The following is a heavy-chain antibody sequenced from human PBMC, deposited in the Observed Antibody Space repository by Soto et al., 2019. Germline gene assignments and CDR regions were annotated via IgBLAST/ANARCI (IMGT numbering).Heavy chain of an antibody. CDR1: GFTFSSYA. V-gene: IGHV3-23*01. Sequence: EVQLLESGGGLVQPGGSLRLSCAASGFTFSSYAMSWVRQAPGKGLEWVSAISGSGGSTYCADSVKGRFTISRDNSKNTLYLQMNSLRAEDTAVYYCAKFMVVVVAATDIWGHGTMVTVSS. D-gene: IGHD2-15*01. CDR2: ISGSGGST. CDR3: AKFMVVVVAATDI. J-gene: IGHJ3*02.